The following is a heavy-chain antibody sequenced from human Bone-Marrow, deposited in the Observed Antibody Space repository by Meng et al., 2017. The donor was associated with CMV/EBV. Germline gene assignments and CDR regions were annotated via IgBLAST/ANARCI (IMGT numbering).Heavy chain of an antibody. CDR3: ARVGTIRNFDY. CDR1: GYTFSGYY. CDR2: INPNSGDT. Sequence: CKASGYTFSGYYIHWVRQAPGQGLEWMGWINPNSGDTNHAQKFQGRVTVTRDTTVSTAYMELSRLASDDTAVYYCARVGTIRNFDYWGQGTLVTVSS. D-gene: IGHD3-10*01. J-gene: IGHJ4*02. V-gene: IGHV1-2*02.